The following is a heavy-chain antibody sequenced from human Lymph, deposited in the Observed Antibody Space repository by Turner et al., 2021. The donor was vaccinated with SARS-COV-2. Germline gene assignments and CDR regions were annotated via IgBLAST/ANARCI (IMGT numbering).Heavy chain of an antibody. CDR2: ISYDGFNK. J-gene: IGHJ3*02. CDR3: ARGSGSYLSAFDI. D-gene: IGHD1-26*01. Sequence: QVQLVESGGGGVQPGRSLGLPCEASGFTFSTYANHWVRQVPGKGLEWVAVISYDGFNKYYSDSVKGQFTISRDNSKNTLYLQMSSLRAEDTAVYYCARGSGSYLSAFDIWGQGTMVTVSS. V-gene: IGHV3-30*04. CDR1: GFTFSTYA.